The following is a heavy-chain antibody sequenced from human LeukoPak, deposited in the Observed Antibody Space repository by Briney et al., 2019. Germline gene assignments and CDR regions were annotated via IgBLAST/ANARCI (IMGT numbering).Heavy chain of an antibody. CDR2: IRRKAHGGTT. CDR3: TRVTYYYDNSGYFHFDS. J-gene: IGHJ4*02. Sequence: GGSLRLSCTTSGFTFGDYAMSWVRQAQGKGLEWVSFIRRKAHGGTTEYAASVKGRFSSSRDDSKSIAYLQMNSLKTEDTAVYFCTRVTYYYDNSGYFHFDSWGQGSLVTVSS. CDR1: GFTFGDYA. V-gene: IGHV3-49*04. D-gene: IGHD3-22*01.